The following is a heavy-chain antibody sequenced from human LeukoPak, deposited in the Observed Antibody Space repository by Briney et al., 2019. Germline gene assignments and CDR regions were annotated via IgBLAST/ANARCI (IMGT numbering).Heavy chain of an antibody. CDR1: GFIFSSYW. CDR3: AKSVLLWFGELNYFDY. Sequence: PGGSLRLSCEASGFIFSSYWMSWVRQAPGKGLEWVSAISGSGGSTYYADSVKGRFAISRDNSKNTLYLQMNSLRAEDTAVYYCAKSVLLWFGELNYFDYWGQGTLVTVSS. J-gene: IGHJ4*02. CDR2: ISGSGGST. D-gene: IGHD3-10*01. V-gene: IGHV3-23*01.